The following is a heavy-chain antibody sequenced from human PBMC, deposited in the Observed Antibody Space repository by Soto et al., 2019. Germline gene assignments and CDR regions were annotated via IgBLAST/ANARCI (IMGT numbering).Heavy chain of an antibody. J-gene: IGHJ6*02. Sequence: EVQLLESGGGLVQPGGSLRLSCAASGFTFSSYAMSWFRQAPGKGLEWVSSISGSGGNAYYADSVKGRFSISRDNSKNTLRLQMNSLRADDTAVYYCAKDGASGSYPPYYYFGMDVWGQGTTVTVSS. CDR2: ISGSGGNA. V-gene: IGHV3-23*01. CDR3: AKDGASGSYPPYYYFGMDV. D-gene: IGHD1-26*01. CDR1: GFTFSSYA.